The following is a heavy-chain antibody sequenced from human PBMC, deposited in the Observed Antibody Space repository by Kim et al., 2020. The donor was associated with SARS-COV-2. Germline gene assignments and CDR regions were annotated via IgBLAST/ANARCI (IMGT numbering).Heavy chain of an antibody. Sequence: GGSLRLSCAASGFTFSDDYMSWIRQAPGKGLEWVSYISSSSIYTNYADSVKGRFTISRDDAKNSLYLQMNSLRVEDTAVYYCARGFTLGGQGTLVTVSS. J-gene: IGHJ4*02. CDR2: ISSSSIYT. CDR3: ARGFTL. V-gene: IGHV3-11*06. CDR1: GFTFSDDY.